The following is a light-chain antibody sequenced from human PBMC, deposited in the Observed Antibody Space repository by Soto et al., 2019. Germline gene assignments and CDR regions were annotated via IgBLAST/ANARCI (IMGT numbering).Light chain of an antibody. CDR1: QGIRND. CDR3: LQDYNYPWT. Sequence: AVQMTQSPSSLSASVGDRVTITCRASQGIRNDLGWYQQKPGKAPKLLIYAASTLQSGVPPRFSGSGSGTDFTLTISSLQPEDFATYYCLQDYNYPWTFGQGTKVEIK. V-gene: IGKV1-6*01. CDR2: AAS. J-gene: IGKJ1*01.